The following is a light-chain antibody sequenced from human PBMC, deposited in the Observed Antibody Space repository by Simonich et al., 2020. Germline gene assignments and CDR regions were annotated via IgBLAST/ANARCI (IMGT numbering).Light chain of an antibody. CDR1: KGISNY. CDR2: AES. J-gene: IGKJ3*01. V-gene: IGKV1D-17*01. CDR3: LQHNSYLEG. Sequence: NIQMTQSPSAMSASVGDRVTITCRARKGISNYLAWFQQKPGKVPKHLIYAESSLQSGVPSRFSGSGSGTEFTLTISSLQPEDFATYYCLQHNSYLEGFGPGTKVDIK.